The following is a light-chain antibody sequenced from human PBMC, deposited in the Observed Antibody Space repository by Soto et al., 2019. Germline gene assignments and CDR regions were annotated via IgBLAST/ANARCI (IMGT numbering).Light chain of an antibody. J-gene: IGKJ2*01. CDR2: LGS. V-gene: IGKV2-28*01. Sequence: IVMSQSPLSLTVTPGQPASISCRSSHSLLHSNGFNYLDWYLQKPGQPPHLLIYLGSYRASGVPDRCRGSGSGTEFTLSITRVEAEDVGVFYCMQALETPPTFGQGTK. CDR1: HSLLHSNGFNY. CDR3: MQALETPPT.